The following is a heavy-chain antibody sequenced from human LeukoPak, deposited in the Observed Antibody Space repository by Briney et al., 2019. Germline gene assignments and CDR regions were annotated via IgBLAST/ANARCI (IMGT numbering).Heavy chain of an antibody. V-gene: IGHV3-7*02. Sequence: GGSLRLSCAASGFTFSSYWMSWVRQAPGKGLEWVANIKQDGSEKYYVDSVKGRFTISRDNAKNSLYLQMNSLRAEDTAVYWCARLRLATTGPYWYLDIWGRGTLVTVSS. CDR3: ARLRLATTGPYWYLDI. J-gene: IGHJ2*01. D-gene: IGHD6-13*01. CDR2: IKQDGSEK. CDR1: GFTFSSYW.